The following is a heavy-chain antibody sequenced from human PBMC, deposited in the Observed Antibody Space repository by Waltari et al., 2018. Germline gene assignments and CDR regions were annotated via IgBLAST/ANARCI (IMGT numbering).Heavy chain of an antibody. J-gene: IGHJ4*02. Sequence: EVQLVESGGGLVKPGGSLRLSCAASGFTFSSYSMNWVRQAPGKGLEWVSSISSSSSYIYYADSVKGRFTISRDNAKNSLYLQMNSLRAEDTAVYYCAGVEMATNLDYWGQGTLVTVSS. D-gene: IGHD5-12*01. CDR3: AGVEMATNLDY. CDR2: ISSSSSYI. CDR1: GFTFSSYS. V-gene: IGHV3-21*01.